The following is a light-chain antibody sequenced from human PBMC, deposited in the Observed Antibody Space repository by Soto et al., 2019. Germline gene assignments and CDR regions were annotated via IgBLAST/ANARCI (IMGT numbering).Light chain of an antibody. CDR3: AAWDDSLSGPV. J-gene: IGLJ7*01. CDR1: SSNIGSNY. Sequence: QSALTQPPSACGTPGQRVTISCSGSSSNIGSNYVYWYQQLPGTAPKLLIYRNNQRPSGVPDRFSGSKSGTSASLAISGLRSEDEADYYCAAWDDSLSGPVFGGGTQLTVL. V-gene: IGLV1-47*01. CDR2: RNN.